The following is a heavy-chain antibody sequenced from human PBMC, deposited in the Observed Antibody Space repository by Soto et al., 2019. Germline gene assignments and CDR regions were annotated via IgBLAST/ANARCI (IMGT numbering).Heavy chain of an antibody. CDR2: IMPVFATP. D-gene: IGHD3-3*02. CDR3: ARDKDRQQLGGNYYYILDV. V-gene: IGHV1-69*12. J-gene: IGHJ6*02. Sequence: QVQLMQSGAEVKKPGSSVKVSCKASGGTFSTSAISWVRQAPGEGLEWVGGIMPVFATPDYAQKFQGRVNLSADQSPTTAYLELTSLTTDDTAVYYCARDKDRQQLGGNYYYILDVWGQGTAITVSS. CDR1: GGTFSTSA.